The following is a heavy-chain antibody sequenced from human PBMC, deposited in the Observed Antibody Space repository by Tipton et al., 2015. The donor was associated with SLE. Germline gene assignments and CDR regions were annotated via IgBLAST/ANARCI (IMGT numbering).Heavy chain of an antibody. V-gene: IGHV4-61*02. J-gene: IGHJ5*02. D-gene: IGHD6-13*01. CDR3: ARHRTYSSSWDGYNWFDP. CDR1: GGSITNDNHY. Sequence: TLSLTCTVSGGSITNDNHYWSWIRQPAGKGLEWIGRIYASGSTNYNPSLKSRLTISVDTSKNQFSLNLSSVTAADTAVYYCARHRTYSSSWDGYNWFDPWGQGTLVTVSS. CDR2: IYASGST.